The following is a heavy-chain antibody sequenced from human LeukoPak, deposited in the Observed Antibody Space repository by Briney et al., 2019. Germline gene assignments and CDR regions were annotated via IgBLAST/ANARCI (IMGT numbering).Heavy chain of an antibody. Sequence: SETLSLTCTVSGYSISSGYYWGWLRQPPGKGLEWFGSIYYSESTYYNPSLKSRVTISVDTSKNQFSLKLSSVTAADTAVYNCASLYGSSTSCYGFDYWGQGTLVTVAS. J-gene: IGHJ4*02. D-gene: IGHD2-2*01. CDR3: ASLYGSSTSCYGFDY. CDR2: IYYSEST. CDR1: GYSISSGYY. V-gene: IGHV4-38-2*02.